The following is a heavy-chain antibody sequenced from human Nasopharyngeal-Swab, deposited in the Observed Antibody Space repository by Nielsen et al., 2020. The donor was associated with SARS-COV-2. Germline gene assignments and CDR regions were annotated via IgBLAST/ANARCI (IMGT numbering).Heavy chain of an antibody. J-gene: IGHJ3*02. D-gene: IGHD3-10*01. Sequence: GESLKISCTASGFSFNNYGMHWVRQAPGKGLEWVAVISCEGSKKFYAESVEGRFTISRDYSKSTLYLQMDSLRTEDTAMYYCAKANVLFWFGQFKNDGFDIWGQGTMVAVSS. V-gene: IGHV3-30*18. CDR2: ISCEGSKK. CDR3: AKANVLFWFGQFKNDGFDI. CDR1: GFSFNNYG.